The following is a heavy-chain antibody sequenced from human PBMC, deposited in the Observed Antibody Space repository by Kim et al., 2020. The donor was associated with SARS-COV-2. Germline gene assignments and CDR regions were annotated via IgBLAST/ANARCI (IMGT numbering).Heavy chain of an antibody. J-gene: IGHJ6*02. Sequence: GGSLRLSCSASGFSVADTYINWVRQAPGGGLEWIAVIYLFGSTYFADSVKGRFTISRDKSTNTVYLEMNSLRVEDTSVYYCARDLRRSSIDYHFGMDVWGPGTTVTVSS. CDR3: ARDLRRSSIDYHFGMDV. V-gene: IGHV3-53*01. CDR1: GFSVADTY. D-gene: IGHD3-16*02. CDR2: IYLFGST.